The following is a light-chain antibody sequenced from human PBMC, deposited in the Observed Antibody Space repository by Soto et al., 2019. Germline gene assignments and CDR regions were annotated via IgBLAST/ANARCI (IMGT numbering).Light chain of an antibody. CDR1: QRVSSTY. V-gene: IGKV3-20*01. Sequence: EILLTQSPGTRSLSPGERATLSCRASQRVSSTYLAWYQQRPGQAPRLLIYGASNRATGIPVRFSGSGSGTDFTLTISGLEPEDFAVYYCQQYGSSSITFGQGRRPAIK. CDR2: GAS. CDR3: QQYGSSSIT. J-gene: IGKJ5*01.